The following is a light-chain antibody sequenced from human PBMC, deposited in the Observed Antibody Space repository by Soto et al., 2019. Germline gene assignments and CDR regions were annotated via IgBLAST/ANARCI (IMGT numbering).Light chain of an antibody. J-gene: IGLJ3*02. Sequence: QSVLTQPPSASGTPGQRVTISCSGSSSNVGLQTVCWFQHLPGTAPRLLVYNNHQRPSGVPDRFSASKSGTSASLAISGLQSEDGADYYWATWDVSLGAWVFGGGTKLTVL. CDR1: SSNVGLQT. CDR3: ATWDVSLGAWV. CDR2: NNH. V-gene: IGLV1-44*01.